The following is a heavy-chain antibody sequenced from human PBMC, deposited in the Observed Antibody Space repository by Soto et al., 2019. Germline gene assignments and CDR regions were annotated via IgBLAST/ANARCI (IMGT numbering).Heavy chain of an antibody. D-gene: IGHD5-12*01. CDR1: GGSFSGYY. Sequence: QVQLQQWGAGLLKPSETLSLTCAVSGGSFSGYYWSWIRQPPGKGLEWIGEINHSGSTNYNPSLKSRGTISVDTSKNQFSLKLSAVTAADTAVYYCSRRGYSGYDYPPFDYWGQGTLVTVSS. V-gene: IGHV4-34*01. CDR2: INHSGST. CDR3: SRRGYSGYDYPPFDY. J-gene: IGHJ4*02.